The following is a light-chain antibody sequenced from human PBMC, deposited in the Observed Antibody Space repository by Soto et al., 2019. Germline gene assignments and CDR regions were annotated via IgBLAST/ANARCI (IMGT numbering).Light chain of an antibody. CDR2: GTS. J-gene: IGKJ1*01. CDR3: LQYYSYPRT. Sequence: AIQMTQSPSSLSASVGDRVTITCRASQGIRSDLGWYQQRPGKAPKLLIYGTSNLQSGVPSRFSGSGSGTDFTLTISSRQPEDFATYYCLQYYSYPRTFGEGTKVEIK. V-gene: IGKV1-6*01. CDR1: QGIRSD.